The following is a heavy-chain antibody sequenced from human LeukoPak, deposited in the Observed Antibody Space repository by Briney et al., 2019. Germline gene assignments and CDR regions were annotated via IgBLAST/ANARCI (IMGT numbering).Heavy chain of an antibody. D-gene: IGHD1-26*01. V-gene: IGHV3-33*01. CDR1: GFTFSSYG. CDR2: IWYDGSNK. J-gene: IGHJ4*02. CDR3: ARDLSGSYFGY. Sequence: GGSLRLSCTASGFTFSSYGMHWVRQAPGKGLEWVAVIWYDGSNKYYADSVKGRFTISRDNSKNTLYLQMNSLRAEDTAVYYCARDLSGSYFGYWGQGTLVTVSS.